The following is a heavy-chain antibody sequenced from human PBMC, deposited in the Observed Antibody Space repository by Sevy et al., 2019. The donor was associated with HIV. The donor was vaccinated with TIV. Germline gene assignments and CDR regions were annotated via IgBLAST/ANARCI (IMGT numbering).Heavy chain of an antibody. V-gene: IGHV3-33*01. D-gene: IGHD3-22*01. J-gene: IGHJ4*02. CDR2: IWFDGSNK. CDR3: ARGFHYYDSSGYSTGADY. CDR1: GFTFSNYG. Sequence: GGSLRLSCAASGFTFSNYGMHWVRQAPGKGLEWVAVIWFDGSNKYYADSVKGRFTISRDNSKNTLYLQMNSLRAEDTAVHYCARGFHYYDSSGYSTGADYWGQGTLVTVSS.